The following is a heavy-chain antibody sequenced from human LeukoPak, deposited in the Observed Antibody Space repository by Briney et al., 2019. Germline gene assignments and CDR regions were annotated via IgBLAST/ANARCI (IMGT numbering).Heavy chain of an antibody. J-gene: IGHJ4*02. V-gene: IGHV3-30*02. CDR3: VSMVRGIGY. CDR1: GFTFSNHA. D-gene: IGHD3-10*01. Sequence: PGGSLRLSCAASGFTFSNHAMHWVRQAPGKGLEWVTLVWYDGNRKYYADSVKGRFTIFRDNSKNSVYLQLNSLRPEDTAMYYCVSMVRGIGYWGQGTLVTVSS. CDR2: VWYDGNRK.